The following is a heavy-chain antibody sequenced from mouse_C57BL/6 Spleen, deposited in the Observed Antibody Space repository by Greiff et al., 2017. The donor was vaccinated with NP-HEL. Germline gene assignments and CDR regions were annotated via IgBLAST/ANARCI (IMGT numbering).Heavy chain of an antibody. CDR1: GYAFSSSW. CDR2: IYPGDGDT. J-gene: IGHJ2*01. Sequence: QVQLKESGPELVKPGASVKISCKASGYAFSSSWMNWVKQRPGKGLEWIGRIYPGDGDTNYNGKFKGKATLTADKSSSTAYMQLSSLTSEDSAVYFCASLVTTVVAPYFDYWGQGTTLTVSS. CDR3: ASLVTTVVAPYFDY. D-gene: IGHD1-1*01. V-gene: IGHV1-82*01.